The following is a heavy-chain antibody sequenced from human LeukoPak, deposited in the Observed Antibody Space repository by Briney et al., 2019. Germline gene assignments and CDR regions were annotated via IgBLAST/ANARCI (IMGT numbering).Heavy chain of an antibody. D-gene: IGHD6-19*01. CDR3: ALGAVAGLRHFDY. J-gene: IGHJ4*02. Sequence: GRSLRLSCAASGFTFDGYAMHWVRQAPGKGLEWVSGISWNSGSIGYADSVKGRFTISRDNAKNSLYLQMNSLRAEDTALYYCALGAVAGLRHFDYWGQGTLVTVSS. CDR1: GFTFDGYA. V-gene: IGHV3-9*01. CDR2: ISWNSGSI.